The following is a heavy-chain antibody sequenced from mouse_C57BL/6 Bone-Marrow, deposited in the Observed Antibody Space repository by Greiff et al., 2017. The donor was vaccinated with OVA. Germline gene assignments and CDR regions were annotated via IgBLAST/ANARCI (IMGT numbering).Heavy chain of an antibody. CDR1: GFNIKDYY. Sequence: EVMLVESGAELVRPGASVKLSCTASGFNIKDYYMHWVKQRPEQGLEWIGRIDPEDGDTEYAPKFQGKATMTADTSSNTAYLQLSSLTSEDTAVYYCTFYGSSFYAMDYWGQGTSVTVSS. CDR2: IDPEDGDT. CDR3: TFYGSSFYAMDY. V-gene: IGHV14-1*01. J-gene: IGHJ4*01. D-gene: IGHD1-1*01.